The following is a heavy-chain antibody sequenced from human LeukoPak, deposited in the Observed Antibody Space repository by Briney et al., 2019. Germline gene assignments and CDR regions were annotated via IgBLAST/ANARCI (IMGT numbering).Heavy chain of an antibody. CDR1: GFTVSSNY. D-gene: IGHD6-19*01. CDR3: ARNIAVAGIAEYFQH. Sequence: TGGALRLSCAASGFTVSSNYMSWVRQAPGKGLEWVSVIYSGGSTYYADSVKGRFTISRDNSKNTLYLQMNSLRAEDTAVYYCARNIAVAGIAEYFQHWGQGTLVTVSS. V-gene: IGHV3-53*01. CDR2: IYSGGST. J-gene: IGHJ1*01.